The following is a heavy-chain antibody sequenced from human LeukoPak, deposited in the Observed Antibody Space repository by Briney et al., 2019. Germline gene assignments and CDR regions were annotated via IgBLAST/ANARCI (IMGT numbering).Heavy chain of an antibody. V-gene: IGHV3-23*01. J-gene: IGHJ4*02. CDR1: GFTFSFYA. CDR2: IFDSGGST. Sequence: GGSLRLSCAASGFTFSFYAMTWVRQAPGKGLEWVSTIFDSGGSTYYADSVKGRFTISRDNSKNTLYLQMNSLRAEDTAIYYCAGSRDVGYWGQGTLVTVSS. CDR3: AGSRDVGY. D-gene: IGHD3-10*01.